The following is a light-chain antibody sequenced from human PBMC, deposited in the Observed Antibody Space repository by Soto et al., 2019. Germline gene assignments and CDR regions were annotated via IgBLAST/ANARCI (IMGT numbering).Light chain of an antibody. J-gene: IGKJ1*01. CDR2: FSS. Sequence: DIQLTQSASSVSESVGDRVTITCRASQDIVDRLAWYQQRPGKVPQLVVHFSSTLPRGVPSRFSASGSGAEFILTINPLQAEDFATYYCLHTFSFPRTFGQGTKADIK. CDR1: QDIVDR. V-gene: IGKV1-12*01. CDR3: LHTFSFPRT.